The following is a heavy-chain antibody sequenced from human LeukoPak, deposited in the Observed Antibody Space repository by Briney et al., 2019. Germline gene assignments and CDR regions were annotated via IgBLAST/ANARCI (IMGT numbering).Heavy chain of an antibody. D-gene: IGHD2-2*01. V-gene: IGHV3-11*06. J-gene: IGHJ4*02. CDR3: ARVQGYCSSTSCSLWDY. CDR1: GVTFSDYY. Sequence: PGGSLRLSCAASGVTFSDYYMSWIRQAPGKGLEWASYISSSSSYTNYADSVKGRFTISRDNAKNSLYLQMNSLRAEDTAVYYCARVQGYCSSTSCSLWDYWGQGTLVTVSS. CDR2: ISSSSSYT.